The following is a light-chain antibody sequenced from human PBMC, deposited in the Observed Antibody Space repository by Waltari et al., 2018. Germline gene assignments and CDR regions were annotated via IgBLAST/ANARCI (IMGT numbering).Light chain of an antibody. V-gene: IGLV3-21*02. J-gene: IGLJ3*02. Sequence: SYVLTQPPSVSVAPGQTASITCGGNNIGSKSVHWYQQKPGQAPVLVVYDERGRPSGVPGRYSGSKSGNTATLSISGVEAGDEADYFCQVWDSSSDHWVFGGGTKLTAL. CDR2: DER. CDR1: NIGSKS. CDR3: QVWDSSSDHWV.